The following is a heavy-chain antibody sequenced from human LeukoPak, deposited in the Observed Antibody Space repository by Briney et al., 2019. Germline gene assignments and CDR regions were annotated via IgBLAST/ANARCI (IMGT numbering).Heavy chain of an antibody. CDR1: GGSISSSSYY. Sequence: PSETLSLTCTVSGGSISSSSYYWGWIRQPPGKGLEWIGSIYYSGSTYYNPSLKSRVTISVDTSKNQFSLKLSSVTAADTAVYYCARIKTTPYYYDSSGYYGEAIDYWGQGTLVTVSS. CDR2: IYYSGST. J-gene: IGHJ4*02. CDR3: ARIKTTPYYYDSSGYYGEAIDY. V-gene: IGHV4-39*01. D-gene: IGHD3-22*01.